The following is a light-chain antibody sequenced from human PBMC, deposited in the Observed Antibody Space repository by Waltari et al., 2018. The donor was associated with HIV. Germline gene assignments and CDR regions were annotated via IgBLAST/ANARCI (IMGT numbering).Light chain of an antibody. J-gene: IGLJ2*01. CDR3: ATWDDSLSGVL. CDR1: SSNIGSHY. V-gene: IGLV1-47*01. CDR2: RNH. Sequence: SVLTQPPSASGTPGQRVTISCSGSSSNIGSHYVFWYQQLPGTAPKLLMHRNHQRPSGVPGRFSDSTSGTSASLAISGLRSEDEADDYCATWDDSLSGVLFGGGTKLTVL.